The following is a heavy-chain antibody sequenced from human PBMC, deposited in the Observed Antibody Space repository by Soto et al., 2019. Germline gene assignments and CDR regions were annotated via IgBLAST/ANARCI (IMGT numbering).Heavy chain of an antibody. V-gene: IGHV5-10-1*01. CDR2: IDPTDSFT. D-gene: IGHD2-15*01. CDR1: GYSFVSYW. J-gene: IGHJ3*01. CDR3: ARPASGGSRDAFDV. Sequence: PGESLQISWKVSGYSFVSYWIAWVRQMPGKGLEWLGRIDPTDSFTNYSPPFEGHVTISVDRSISTAYLQWNSLQASDTAIYYCARPASGGSRDAFDVWGQGTTVTVSS.